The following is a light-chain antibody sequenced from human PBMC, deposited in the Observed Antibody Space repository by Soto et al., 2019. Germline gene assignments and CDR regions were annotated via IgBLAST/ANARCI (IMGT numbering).Light chain of an antibody. CDR1: SSDVGSYNL. J-gene: IGLJ3*02. CDR3: CSYAGSSTSWV. Sequence: QSALTQPASVSGSPGQSITISCTGTSSDVGSYNLVSWYQQHPGKAPKLMIYEGSKRPSGVSNRFSGSKSGNTASPTISGLQAEDEGDYSCCSYAGSSTSWVFGGGTTLTVL. V-gene: IGLV2-23*01. CDR2: EGS.